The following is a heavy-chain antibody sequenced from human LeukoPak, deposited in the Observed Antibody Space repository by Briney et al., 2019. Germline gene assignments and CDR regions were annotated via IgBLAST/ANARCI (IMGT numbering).Heavy chain of an antibody. J-gene: IGHJ4*02. CDR2: IEIKRYNYAT. D-gene: IGHD6-19*01. Sequence: PGGSLKLSCAASGFTFSDSAIHWVRRASGKGLEWIGRIEIKRYNYATAYTASMEGRFTISRDDSKNTAYLQMNSLRAEDTAVYYCAKDRRYSSGWRPFDYWGQGTLVTVSS. V-gene: IGHV3-73*01. CDR1: GFTFSDSA. CDR3: AKDRRYSSGWRPFDY.